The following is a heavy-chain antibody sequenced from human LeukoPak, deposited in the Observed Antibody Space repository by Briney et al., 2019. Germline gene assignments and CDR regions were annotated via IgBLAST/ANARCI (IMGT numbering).Heavy chain of an antibody. CDR1: GTSISSGGYY. D-gene: IGHD2-2*01. J-gene: IGHJ6*02. V-gene: IGHV4-39*07. CDR3: ARGFSRNCSSTSCYLSYPYYYYYGMDV. Sequence: PSRSLSLTCSVSGTSISSGGYYWSWIRQPPGKGLEWIGSINLSRSTNYNPSLKSRVTTSVETSKNQFSLKLSSVTAADTAVYYCARGFSRNCSSTSCYLSYPYYYYYGMDVWGQGTTVTSS. CDR2: INLSRST.